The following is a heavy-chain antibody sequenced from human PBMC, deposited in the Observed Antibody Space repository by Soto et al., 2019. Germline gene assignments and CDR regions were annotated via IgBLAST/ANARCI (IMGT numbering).Heavy chain of an antibody. J-gene: IGHJ4*02. CDR3: ASTVDTDKVPPGFEY. CDR1: GYTFTSYG. CDR2: ISAYNGNK. D-gene: IGHD5-18*01. Sequence: ASVKVSCKASGYTFTSYGISWVRQAPGQGLEWMGWISAYNGNKNYAQKLQGRVTMPPDTSRRTAYMELRRLRSNDTAVYYCASTVDTDKVPPGFEYWGQGTLVTVSS. V-gene: IGHV1-18*01.